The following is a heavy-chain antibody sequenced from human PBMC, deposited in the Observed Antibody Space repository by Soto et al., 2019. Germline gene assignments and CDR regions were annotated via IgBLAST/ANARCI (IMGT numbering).Heavy chain of an antibody. D-gene: IGHD3-3*01. Sequence: GGSLRLSCAASGFTFSSYAMSWVRQAPGKGLEWVSAISGSGGSTYYADSVKGRFTISRDNSKNTLYLQMNSLRAEDTAVYYCAKGANYDFWSGYPPVHYWGQGTLVTVSS. CDR1: GFTFSSYA. J-gene: IGHJ4*02. CDR2: ISGSGGST. CDR3: AKGANYDFWSGYPPVHY. V-gene: IGHV3-23*01.